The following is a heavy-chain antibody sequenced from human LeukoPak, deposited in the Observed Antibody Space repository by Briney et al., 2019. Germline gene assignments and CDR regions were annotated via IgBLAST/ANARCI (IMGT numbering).Heavy chain of an antibody. V-gene: IGHV4-34*01. J-gene: IGHJ3*02. CDR3: ARAVIVVVPAAEQSFDI. CDR2: INHSGST. CDR1: GGSFSGYY. D-gene: IGHD2-2*01. Sequence: PSETLSLTCAVYGGSFSGYYGSWVRQPPGKGLEWVGEINHSGSTNYNPSRKSRVTISVDTSKNQFSLKLSSVTAADTAVYYCARAVIVVVPAAEQSFDICGQGTMVTVSS.